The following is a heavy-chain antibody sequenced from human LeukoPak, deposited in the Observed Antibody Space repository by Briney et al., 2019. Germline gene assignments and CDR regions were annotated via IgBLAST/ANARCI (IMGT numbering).Heavy chain of an antibody. CDR3: ARESAGVGYIYGYFY. CDR1: GYTFTSYG. V-gene: IGHV1-2*02. J-gene: IGHJ4*02. Sequence: ASVKVSCKASGYTFTSYGISWVRQAPGQGLEWMGWIIPNSGDTNYAQKFRGRVTMTRDTSINTAYMELTSLTSDDTAVYYCARESAGVGYIYGYFYWGQGTLVTVSS. D-gene: IGHD5-18*01. CDR2: IIPNSGDT.